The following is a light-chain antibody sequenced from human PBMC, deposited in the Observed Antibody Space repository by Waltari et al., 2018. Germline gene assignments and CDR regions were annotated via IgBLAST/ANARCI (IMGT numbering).Light chain of an antibody. CDR1: QMLTHY. V-gene: IGKV3-11*01. J-gene: IGKJ4*01. CDR3: QPRRDWPLT. Sequence: SSRPVQMLTHYIACSQQKPCYAPRILVYDTSNSATGIPARFSGRGFGTDFTLTIRSLAPEDFAVYSCQPRRDWPLTCGGGTNVEIK. CDR2: DTS.